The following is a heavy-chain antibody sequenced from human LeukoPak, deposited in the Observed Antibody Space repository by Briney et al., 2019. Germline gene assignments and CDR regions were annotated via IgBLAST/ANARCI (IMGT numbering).Heavy chain of an antibody. CDR3: VRGGWHPYFFDY. CDR1: GFTFSSYE. CDR2: ISNSGRST. V-gene: IGHV3-48*03. J-gene: IGHJ4*02. D-gene: IGHD6-19*01. Sequence: GGSQRLSCAASGFTFSSYEMNWVRQAPGKGLEWISYISNSGRSTSYADSVKGRFTISRDNARDSLYLQMDGLRAEDTAVYYCVRGGWHPYFFDYWGQGTLVTVSS.